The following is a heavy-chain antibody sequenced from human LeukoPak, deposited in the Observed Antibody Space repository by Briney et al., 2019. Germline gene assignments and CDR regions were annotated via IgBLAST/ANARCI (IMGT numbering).Heavy chain of an antibody. D-gene: IGHD2-21*02. CDR1: GFTFSNAW. CDR2: IKRKADGGTT. V-gene: IGHV3-15*01. J-gene: IGHJ4*02. CDR3: TTDLAYCSGDCT. Sequence: GSLRLSCAASGFTFSNAWMSWVRQAPGKGLEWVGRIKRKADGGTTDYAAPVKGRFTISRDDSKNTLYLQMNSLKTEDTAVYYCTTDLAYCSGDCTWGQGTLVTVSS.